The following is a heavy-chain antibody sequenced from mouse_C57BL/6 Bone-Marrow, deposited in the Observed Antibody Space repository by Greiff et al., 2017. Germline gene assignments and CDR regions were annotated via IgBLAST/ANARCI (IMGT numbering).Heavy chain of an antibody. V-gene: IGHV6-6*01. CDR2: ISNKANNHAS. D-gene: IGHD1-1*01. CDR3: ARDASYGSSYWFAY. CDR1: GFTFSDAW. J-gene: IGHJ3*01. Sequence: EVHLVESGGGLVQPGGSMKFSCAASGFTFSDAWMDWVRQSPEKGLEWVAEISNKANNHASYSAESVKGRFTTSRDDSKSSVYLQMNSIRAKYTDIDYCARDASYGSSYWFAYWGQGTLVTVSA.